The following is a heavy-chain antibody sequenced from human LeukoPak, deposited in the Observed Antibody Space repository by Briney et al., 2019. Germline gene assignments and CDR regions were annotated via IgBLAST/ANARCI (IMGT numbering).Heavy chain of an antibody. V-gene: IGHV3-30*02. CDR3: AKVVKIFGVVTMKGYFDY. Sequence: GGSLRLSCAASGFTFSSYGMRWVRQAPGKGLEWVAFIRYDGSNKYYADSVKGRFTISRDNSKNTLYLQMNSLRAEDTAVYYCAKVVKIFGVVTMKGYFDYWGQGTLVTVSS. D-gene: IGHD3-3*01. J-gene: IGHJ4*02. CDR2: IRYDGSNK. CDR1: GFTFSSYG.